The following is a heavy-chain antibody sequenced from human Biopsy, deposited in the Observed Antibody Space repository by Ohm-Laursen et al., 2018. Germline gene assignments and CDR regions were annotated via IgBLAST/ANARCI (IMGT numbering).Heavy chain of an antibody. CDR2: VYNSGIT. J-gene: IGHJ5*02. CDR3: ARTPRDSFWSGSYKRGLWFDP. V-gene: IGHV4-59*01. D-gene: IGHD3-3*01. Sequence: GTLSLTCSVSGGSIISYYWTWIRQPPGKGLEWIGHVYNSGITNYNPSLKSRVTISKDTSKNQFSLQVNSVTAADTAVYYCARTPRDSFWSGSYKRGLWFDPWGQGTLVIASS. CDR1: GGSIISYY.